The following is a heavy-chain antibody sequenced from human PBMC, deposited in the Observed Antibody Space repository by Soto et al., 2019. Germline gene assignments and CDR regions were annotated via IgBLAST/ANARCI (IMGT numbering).Heavy chain of an antibody. Sequence: SETLSLTCTVSGGSVSSGGHYWSWIRQPPGKGLEWIGYIYNSGTTDYNASLKSRVTISIDTSKNQFSLKLSSVTAADTAVYYCASGSSASAYIDYWGQGTLVTVSS. D-gene: IGHD6-13*01. CDR1: GGSVSSGGHY. J-gene: IGHJ4*02. CDR2: IYNSGTT. V-gene: IGHV4-61*08. CDR3: ASGSSASAYIDY.